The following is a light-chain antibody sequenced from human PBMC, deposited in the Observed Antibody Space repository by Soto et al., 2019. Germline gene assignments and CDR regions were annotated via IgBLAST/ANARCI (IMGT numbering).Light chain of an antibody. CDR2: DAS. J-gene: IGKJ1*01. V-gene: IGKV1-5*01. CDR1: QSISSW. Sequence: DIQMTQSPSTLSASVGDRVTITCRASQSISSWLAWYQQKPGKAPKLLIYDASSLESGVPSRFSGNGSGTEFTLTISSLQPDDFATYYCQHYNSYLWTFGQGTKVDI. CDR3: QHYNSYLWT.